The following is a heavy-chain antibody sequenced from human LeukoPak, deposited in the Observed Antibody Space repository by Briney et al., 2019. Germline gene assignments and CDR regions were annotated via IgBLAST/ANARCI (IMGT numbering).Heavy chain of an antibody. J-gene: IGHJ4*02. D-gene: IGHD3-22*01. V-gene: IGHV4-59*13. CDR3: ARGAYDSSGHYYYFDY. Sequence: SETLSLTCTVSGGSISTNSWIWIRQPPGKGLGGVGYIYYSGTTNYNPSLKSRVIISVDTSKNQFSLKLSSVTAADTAIYYCARGAYDSSGHYYYFDYWGQGTLVTVSS. CDR2: IYYSGTT. CDR1: GGSISTNS.